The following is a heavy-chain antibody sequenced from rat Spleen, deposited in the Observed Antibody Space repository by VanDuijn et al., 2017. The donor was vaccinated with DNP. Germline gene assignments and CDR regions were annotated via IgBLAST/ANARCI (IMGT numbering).Heavy chain of an antibody. J-gene: IGHJ2*01. CDR3: ATGGHYFDY. CDR2: ISTNGGGT. V-gene: IGHV5S10*01. Sequence: EVQLVESGGGLVQPGNSLKLSCAASGFTFSDYAMAWVRQSPKKGLEWVATISTNGGGTYYRDSVRGRFTISRDNAEDTLFLQMNSLRSEDTATYYCATGGHYFDYWGQGVVVTVSS. CDR1: GFTFSDYA.